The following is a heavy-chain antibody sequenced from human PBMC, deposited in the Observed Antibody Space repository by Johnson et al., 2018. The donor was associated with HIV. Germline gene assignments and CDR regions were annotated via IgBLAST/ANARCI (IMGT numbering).Heavy chain of an antibody. D-gene: IGHD4-23*01. CDR3: ARRTVVTPGAFDI. CDR2: ISWDGGST. J-gene: IGHJ3*02. CDR1: GITVSSNY. V-gene: IGHV3-11*04. Sequence: QVQLVESGGGVAQPGGSLRLSCAASGITVSSNYMSWVRQAPGKGLEWVSLISWDGGSTYYAASVKGRFTISRDNAKNSLYLQMNSLRAEDTAVYYCARRTVVTPGAFDIWGQGTMVTVSS.